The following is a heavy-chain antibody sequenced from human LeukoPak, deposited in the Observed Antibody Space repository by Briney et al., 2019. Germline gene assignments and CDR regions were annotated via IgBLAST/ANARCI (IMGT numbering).Heavy chain of an antibody. CDR3: AKEQITFGGVIVNNFDY. D-gene: IGHD3-16*02. CDR2: IRYDGSNK. Sequence: GGSLRLSCAASGFTFSSYGMHWVRQAPGKGLEWVAFIRYDGSNKYYADSVKGRFTISRDNSKNTLYLQMNSLRAEDTAVYYCAKEQITFGGVIVNNFDYWGQGSLVTVSS. V-gene: IGHV3-30*02. J-gene: IGHJ4*02. CDR1: GFTFSSYG.